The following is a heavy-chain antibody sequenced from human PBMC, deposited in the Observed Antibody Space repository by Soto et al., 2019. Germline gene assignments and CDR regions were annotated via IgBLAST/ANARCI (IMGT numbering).Heavy chain of an antibody. V-gene: IGHV3-66*01. CDR3: AGCHWNGPNDY. CDR2: IFRGGDT. CDR1: GLGVSNNY. D-gene: IGHD1-1*01. J-gene: IGHJ4*02. Sequence: EVQLVESGGGLVQPGGSVRLSCAASGLGVSNNYVRWVRYGPGKGLEWVSVIFRGGDTYYADSVKGRFTISRDSSKNTVYLQMHRLRDEYTALYYWAGCHWNGPNDYWGQGTLVNVS.